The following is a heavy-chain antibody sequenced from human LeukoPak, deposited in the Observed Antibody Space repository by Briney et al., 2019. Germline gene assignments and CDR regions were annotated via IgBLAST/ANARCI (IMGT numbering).Heavy chain of an antibody. CDR2: TYYRSKWYN. Sequence: SQTLSLTCAISGDSVSSNIAAWNWIRQSPSRGLEWLGRTYYRSKWYNDYAVSVKSRITINPDTSKNQFSLQLNSVTPEDTAVYYCASGMITFGGARYSDYWGQGTLVTVSS. CDR3: ASGMITFGGARYSDY. CDR1: GDSVSSNIAA. V-gene: IGHV6-1*01. D-gene: IGHD3-16*01. J-gene: IGHJ4*02.